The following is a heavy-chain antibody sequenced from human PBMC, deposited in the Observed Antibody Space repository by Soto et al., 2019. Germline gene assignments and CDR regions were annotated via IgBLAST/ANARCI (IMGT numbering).Heavy chain of an antibody. CDR1: GYTFTSYG. CDR2: ISAYNGNT. V-gene: IGHV1-18*01. D-gene: IGHD6-6*01. Sequence: GASVKVSCKASGYTFTSYGISWVRQAPGQGXEWMGWISAYNGNTNYAQKLQGRVTMTTDTSTSTAYMELRSLRSDDTAVYYCAREKPTITAHRPARWFDPWGQGTLVTVSS. J-gene: IGHJ5*02. CDR3: AREKPTITAHRPARWFDP.